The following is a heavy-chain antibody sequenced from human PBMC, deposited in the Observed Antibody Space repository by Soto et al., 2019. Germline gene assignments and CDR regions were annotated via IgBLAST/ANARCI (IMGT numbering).Heavy chain of an antibody. CDR2: IIPISKTT. CDR1: GGNFSSYA. V-gene: IGHV1-69*01. Sequence: QVQLVESGAEVKKPGSSVKVSCKASGGNFSSYAISWVRQAPGQGLEEMGGIIPISKTTSYAQKFQDRVTITAEQCTSTAYMELSRMRPWITAVYYCARSQVSSTSFAMYYSYYYGMEVWGQGTTVTLSS. CDR3: ARSQVSSTSFAMYYSYYYGMEV. J-gene: IGHJ6*02. D-gene: IGHD2-2*01.